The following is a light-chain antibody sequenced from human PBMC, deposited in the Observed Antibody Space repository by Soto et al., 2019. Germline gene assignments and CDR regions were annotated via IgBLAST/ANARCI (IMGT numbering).Light chain of an antibody. Sequence: AILLTQSPTSLSASVGDRVTITCRASQDISSALAWYQQRPGKAPKILISDASSLESGVPSRFSGSGSGTDFTLTISSLQPEDFATFYCQQFSSYPLTFGGGTKVEIK. CDR1: QDISSA. J-gene: IGKJ4*01. CDR2: DAS. CDR3: QQFSSYPLT. V-gene: IGKV1-13*02.